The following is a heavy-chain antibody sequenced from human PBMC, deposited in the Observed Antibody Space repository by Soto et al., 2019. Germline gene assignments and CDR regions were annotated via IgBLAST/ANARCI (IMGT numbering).Heavy chain of an antibody. D-gene: IGHD2-8*01. CDR2: IHYSGSA. CDR3: ARGRPDLALMVYSINTACYCEC. Sequence: PSETLSLTCTVSDGSIGSFYWTWIRQPPGKGLEWIGHIHYSGSANYNPSLKSRVTMSVDTSKNQFSLTLTSVTAADTAIYYCARGRPDLALMVYSINTACYCECWGKGNMVSVSS. J-gene: IGHJ4*01. CDR1: DGSIGSFY. V-gene: IGHV4-59*01.